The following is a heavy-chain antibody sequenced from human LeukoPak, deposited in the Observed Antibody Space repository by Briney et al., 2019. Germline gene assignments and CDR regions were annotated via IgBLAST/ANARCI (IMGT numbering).Heavy chain of an antibody. Sequence: GGSLRLSCAASGFTFSDYYMSWIRQAPGKGLEWVSYISSSGSTIYYADSVKGRFTISRDNAKNSLYLQMNSLRAEDTAVYYCARGRTVTTTKYYYFDYWGQGTLVIVSS. J-gene: IGHJ4*02. D-gene: IGHD1-14*01. V-gene: IGHV3-11*01. CDR1: GFTFSDYY. CDR2: ISSSGSTI. CDR3: ARGRTVTTTKYYYFDY.